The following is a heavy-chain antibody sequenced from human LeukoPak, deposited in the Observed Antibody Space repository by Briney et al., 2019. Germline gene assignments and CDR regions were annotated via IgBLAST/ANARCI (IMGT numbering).Heavy chain of an antibody. D-gene: IGHD6-13*01. CDR3: ARDLFRYSSSWYFDY. J-gene: IGHJ4*02. Sequence: AGRSLRLSCAASGFAFTSYGMHWVRQAPGKGLEWVAVISYDGSDKSYADSVKGRFTISRDNSKNTLYLQMNSLRDEDTAVCYCARDLFRYSSSWYFDYWGQGTLVTVSS. CDR1: GFAFTSYG. V-gene: IGHV3-30*03. CDR2: ISYDGSDK.